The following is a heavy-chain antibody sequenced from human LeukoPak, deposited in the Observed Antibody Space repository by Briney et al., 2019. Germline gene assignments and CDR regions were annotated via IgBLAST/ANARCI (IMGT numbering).Heavy chain of an antibody. D-gene: IGHD1-26*01. J-gene: IGHJ3*02. V-gene: IGHV5-51*01. CDR1: GYRFTAYW. CDR2: IYPGDSDT. Sequence: GESLKISCRASGYRFTAYWIGWVRQLPGKGLEWMGIIYPGDSDTRYSPSFQGQVTISADKSISTAYLQWSSLKASDTAMYYCARRMERGAFDIWGQGTMVTVSS. CDR3: ARRMERGAFDI.